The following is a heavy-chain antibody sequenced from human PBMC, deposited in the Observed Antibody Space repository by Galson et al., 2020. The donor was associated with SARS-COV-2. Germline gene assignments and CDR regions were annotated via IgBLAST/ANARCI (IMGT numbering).Heavy chain of an antibody. Sequence: SQTLSLTCAIPGASVSRNTAAWNWTRQSPSRGLEWLGRTYYRSKWYNDYAESVRSRITVNPDTSNNQFSLHLNSVTAEDTAVYYCARGEYELDYWGQGALVTVSS. V-gene: IGHV6-1*01. D-gene: IGHD1-26*01. J-gene: IGHJ4*02. CDR2: TYYRSKWYN. CDR1: GASVSRNTAA. CDR3: ARGEYELDY.